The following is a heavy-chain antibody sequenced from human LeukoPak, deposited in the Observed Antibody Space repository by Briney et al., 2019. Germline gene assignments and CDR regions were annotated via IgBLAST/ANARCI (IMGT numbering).Heavy chain of an antibody. D-gene: IGHD5-24*01. CDR3: ARERRGDGYNQYYYYMDV. J-gene: IGHJ6*03. Sequence: SETLSLTCTVSGGSISSGGYYWSWIRQHPGRGLEWIGYIYYSGSTYYNPSLKSRVTISVDTSKNQFSLKLSSVTAADTAVYYCARERRGDGYNQYYYYMDVWGKGTTVTVSS. V-gene: IGHV4-31*03. CDR1: GGSISSGGYY. CDR2: IYYSGST.